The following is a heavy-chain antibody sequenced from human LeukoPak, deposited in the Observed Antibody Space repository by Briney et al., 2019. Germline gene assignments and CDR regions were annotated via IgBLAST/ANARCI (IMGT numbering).Heavy chain of an antibody. CDR2: ISGSGGTT. Sequence: GGSLRLSCAASGFTFSSYAMSWVRQAPGQGLEWVSGISGSGGTTYYADSVKGRFTISRDNSKSTLYLQMNSLRAEDTAVYYCAKDRVGIPAYCTDTTCSTKSYWGQGTLVTVSS. D-gene: IGHD2-2*01. CDR3: AKDRVGIPAYCTDTTCSTKSY. J-gene: IGHJ4*02. CDR1: GFTFSSYA. V-gene: IGHV3-23*01.